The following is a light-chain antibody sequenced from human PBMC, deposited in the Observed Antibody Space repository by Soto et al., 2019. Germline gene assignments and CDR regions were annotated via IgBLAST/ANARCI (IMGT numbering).Light chain of an antibody. CDR3: QQYHNYPRT. Sequence: DIQMTQSPSTLSASVGDRVTITCRASQSISSWLAWYQQKPGKAPKLVIYKASTLQSGVPSRFSGSGSGTEFTLTISSLQPDDFATYYCQQYHNYPRTFGHGTNVEIK. CDR1: QSISSW. V-gene: IGKV1-5*03. CDR2: KAS. J-gene: IGKJ1*01.